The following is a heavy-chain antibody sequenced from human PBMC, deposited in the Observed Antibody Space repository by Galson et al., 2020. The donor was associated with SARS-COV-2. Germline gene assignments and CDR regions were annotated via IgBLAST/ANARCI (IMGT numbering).Heavy chain of an antibody. CDR2: IYYSGST. V-gene: IGHV4-59*13. D-gene: IGHD3-10*01. CDR3: ARGGSRQGFLGGFDP. Sequence: SETLSLTCTVSGGSISSYYWSWIRQPPGKGLEWIGYIYYSGSTNYNPSLKSRVTISVDTSKNQFSLKLSSVTAADTAVYYCARGGSRQGFLGGFDPWGQGTLVTVSS. CDR1: GGSISSYY. J-gene: IGHJ5*02.